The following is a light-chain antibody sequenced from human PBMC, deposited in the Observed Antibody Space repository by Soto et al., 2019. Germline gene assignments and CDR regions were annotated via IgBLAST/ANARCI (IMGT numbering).Light chain of an antibody. CDR3: QSYDISLSVV. Sequence: QSVLTQPPSVSGAPGQRVTISCTGSSSNIGAGYGVHWYQQLPGTAPKLLIYGNSNRPSGVPDRSSGSKSGTSASLAITGLQAEDEADYYCQSYDISLSVVFGGGTKLTVL. CDR1: SSNIGAGYG. CDR2: GNS. J-gene: IGLJ2*01. V-gene: IGLV1-40*01.